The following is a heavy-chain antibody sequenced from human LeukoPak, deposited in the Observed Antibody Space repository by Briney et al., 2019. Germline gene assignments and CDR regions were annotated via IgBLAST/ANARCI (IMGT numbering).Heavy chain of an antibody. V-gene: IGHV3-7*01. CDR1: GFSFSDHW. CDR2: IKKDGSEQ. J-gene: IGHJ6*04. CDR3: AREYSSSDV. D-gene: IGHD6-6*01. Sequence: GGSLRLSCVASGFSFSDHWMNWFRQAPGKGLEWVATIKKDGSEQYYVDSMKGRFTISRDNAKNSVYLQINSLRAEDTAVYYCAREYSSSDVWGKGTTVTVSS.